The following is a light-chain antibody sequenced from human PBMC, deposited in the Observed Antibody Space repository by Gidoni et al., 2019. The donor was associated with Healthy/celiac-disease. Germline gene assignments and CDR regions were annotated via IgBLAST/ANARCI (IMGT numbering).Light chain of an antibody. CDR1: QDISNY. J-gene: IGKJ3*01. CDR2: DAS. CDR3: QQYYNLPLT. Sequence: DIQMTQSPSSLSSSVGDRGNIPCQASQDISNYLNWYQQKPGKAPKLLIYDASNLETGVPSRFSGIGSGTDFTFTIRSLQPEDIATYYCQQYYNLPLTFGPWTKVDI. V-gene: IGKV1-33*01.